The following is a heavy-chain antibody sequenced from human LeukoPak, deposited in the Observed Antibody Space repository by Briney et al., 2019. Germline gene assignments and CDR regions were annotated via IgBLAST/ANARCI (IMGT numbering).Heavy chain of an antibody. CDR2: INGGGSPI. D-gene: IGHD1-26*01. CDR3: ATRPASETYYAVFDY. J-gene: IGHJ4*02. CDR1: GFTFSRDS. V-gene: IGHV3-48*01. Sequence: GGSLRLSCAASGFTFSRDSMNWVRQAPGKGLEWVSYINGGGSPIFYADSVRGRFTISRDNSKNTLYLEMNSLRAEDTAVYFCATRPASETYYAVFDYWGQGILVTVSS.